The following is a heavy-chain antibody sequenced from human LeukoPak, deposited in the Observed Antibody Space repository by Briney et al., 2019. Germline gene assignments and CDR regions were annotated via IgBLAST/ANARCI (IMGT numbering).Heavy chain of an antibody. Sequence: PSETLSLTCAVYGGSFSGYYWSWIRQPPGKGLEWIGEINHSGSTNYNPSLKSRVTISVDTSKNQFSLKLSSVTAADTAVYYCARGTSFDYWGQGTLVTVSS. V-gene: IGHV4-34*01. J-gene: IGHJ4*02. CDR3: ARGTSFDY. CDR1: GGSFSGYY. CDR2: INHSGST.